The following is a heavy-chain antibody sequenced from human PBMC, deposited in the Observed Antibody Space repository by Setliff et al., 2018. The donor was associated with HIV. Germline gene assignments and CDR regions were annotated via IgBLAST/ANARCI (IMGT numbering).Heavy chain of an antibody. J-gene: IGHJ4*02. CDR2: IYYSGST. V-gene: IGHV4-59*08. CDR3: ARGRKGYDSSGYHPGSDYFDY. Sequence: PSETLSLTCTVSGGSISSYYWSWIRQPPGKGLEWIGYIYYSGSTNYNPSLKSRVTISVDTSKNQFSLKLSSVTAADTAVYYCARGRKGYDSSGYHPGSDYFDYWGQGTLVTSPQ. CDR1: GGSISSYY. D-gene: IGHD3-22*01.